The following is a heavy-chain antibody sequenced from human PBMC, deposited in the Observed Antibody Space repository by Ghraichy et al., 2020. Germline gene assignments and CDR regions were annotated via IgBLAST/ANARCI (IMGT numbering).Heavy chain of an antibody. V-gene: IGHV3-74*01. CDR2: ISTDGSII. CDR3: ARDNHASLDY. Sequence: GGSLRRSCAASGFTLSFYWMHWVRQAPGKGLVWVARISTDGSIIAYADSVKGRFTISRDNAKDTLYLLMNSLRAEDTAVYYCARDNHASLDYWGQGSLVTVSS. CDR1: GFTLSFYW. D-gene: IGHD3-16*01. J-gene: IGHJ4*02.